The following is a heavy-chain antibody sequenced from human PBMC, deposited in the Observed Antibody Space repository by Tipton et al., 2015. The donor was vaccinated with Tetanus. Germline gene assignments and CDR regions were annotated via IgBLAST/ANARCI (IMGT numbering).Heavy chain of an antibody. V-gene: IGHV4-30-2*01. J-gene: IGHJ4*02. CDR1: GVSIKNGGYS. D-gene: IGHD5-24*01. CDR3: ARAPYNSPGKYYFDY. CDR2: TYHTGGT. Sequence: TLSLTCGVSGVSIKNGGYSWSWIRQPPGKGLEWIGYTYHTGGTYYNPSFKSRVTVSVDRSNNQFSLEMTSVTAADTAVYFCARAPYNSPGKYYFDYWGQGTRLTVSS.